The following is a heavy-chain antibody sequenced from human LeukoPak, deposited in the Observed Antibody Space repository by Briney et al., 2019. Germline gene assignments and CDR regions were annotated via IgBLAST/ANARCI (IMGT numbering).Heavy chain of an antibody. CDR3: ARSNYYDSSGYYAPFDF. CDR2: ISSSSSYI. D-gene: IGHD3-22*01. CDR1: GFTFSSYN. V-gene: IGHV3-21*01. Sequence: PGGSLRLSCAASGFTFSSYNMNWVRQAPGKGLEWVSSISSSSSYIYYADSVKGRFTISRDNAKNSLYLQMNSLRAEDTAVYYRARSNYYDSSGYYAPFDFWGQGTLVTVSS. J-gene: IGHJ4*02.